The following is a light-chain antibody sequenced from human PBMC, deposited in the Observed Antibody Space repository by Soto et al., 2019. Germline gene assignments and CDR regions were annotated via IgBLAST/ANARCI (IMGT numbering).Light chain of an antibody. CDR2: EVS. J-gene: IGLJ3*02. V-gene: IGLV2-14*01. Sequence: QSALTQPASVSGSPGQSITISCTGTSSDVGRYNHVSWYQQHPGKAPKLMIYEVSDRPSGVSNRFSGSKSGNTASLTISGLQAEDEADYYCNSFTSSSNWVFGGGTKLTVL. CDR1: SSDVGRYNH. CDR3: NSFTSSSNWV.